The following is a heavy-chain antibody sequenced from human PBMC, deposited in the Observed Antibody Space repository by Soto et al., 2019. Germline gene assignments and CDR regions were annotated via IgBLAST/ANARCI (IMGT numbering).Heavy chain of an antibody. CDR3: AKYSAATLRVGYGY. Sequence: EVQLLESGGGLAQPGGSLRLSCAASGFTFSSYPMSWVRQAPGQGLEWVSGIVDSGGITYYADSVKGRFIISRDNSKNTQYLQMKSLRAEDTAVYYCAKYSAATLRVGYGYWGQGTLVTVSS. CDR2: IVDSGGIT. CDR1: GFTFSSYP. V-gene: IGHV3-23*01. D-gene: IGHD6-25*01. J-gene: IGHJ4*02.